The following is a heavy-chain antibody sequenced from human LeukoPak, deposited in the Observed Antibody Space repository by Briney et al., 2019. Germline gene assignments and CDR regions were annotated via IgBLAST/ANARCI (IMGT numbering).Heavy chain of an antibody. Sequence: SVKVSCKASGATFTSYAINWVRQAPGQGLEWMGRIIPIFGRANYAQKFQDRVTITADESTSTAYMELSSLRSEDTAIYYCASRLYCSNTRCRNFPFAYWGQGTLVTVSS. V-gene: IGHV1-69*15. CDR1: GATFTSYA. J-gene: IGHJ4*02. CDR2: IIPIFGRA. CDR3: ASRLYCSNTRCRNFPFAY. D-gene: IGHD2-2*01.